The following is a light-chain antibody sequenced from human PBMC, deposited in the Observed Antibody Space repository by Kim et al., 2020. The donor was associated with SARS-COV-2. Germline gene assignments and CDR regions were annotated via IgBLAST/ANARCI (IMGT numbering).Light chain of an antibody. V-gene: IGKV3-11*01. Sequence: EIVLTQSPATLSLSPGERATLSCRASQSINNYLAWYQQKPGQAPRLLIYDASGRATGTPARFSGSGSGTDFTLTITSLAPEDFAVYYWQQHSDSWTFGQGTKVDIK. CDR3: QQHSDSWT. J-gene: IGKJ1*01. CDR1: QSINNY. CDR2: DAS.